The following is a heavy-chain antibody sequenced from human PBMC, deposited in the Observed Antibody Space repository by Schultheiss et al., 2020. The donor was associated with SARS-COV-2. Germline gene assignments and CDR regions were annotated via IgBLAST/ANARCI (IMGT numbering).Heavy chain of an antibody. CDR1: GGAISIHS. V-gene: IGHV4-59*11. CDR3: ARERPRDAFDI. CDR2: MSCSRAT. J-gene: IGHJ3*02. Sequence: SQTLSLTCTVSGGAISIHSWSWIRQPPGKRLGWTGYMSCSRATNRNPSLKSRVTNSVGTSKNQFSLKLSPVTAVDTAVYYCARERPRDAFDIWGQGTMVTVSS.